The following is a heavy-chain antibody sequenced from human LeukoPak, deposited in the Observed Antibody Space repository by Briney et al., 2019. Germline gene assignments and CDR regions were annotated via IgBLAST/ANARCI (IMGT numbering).Heavy chain of an antibody. Sequence: SSETLSLTCTVSSGSIGTYYWSWIRQSPGKGLEWIGYFYYGGSTNYNPSLKSRVTMSLDTSKNQFSLKLSSVTAADTAVYYCARDGVGTTVGDFDYWGQGTLVTVSS. J-gene: IGHJ4*02. D-gene: IGHD1-26*01. CDR1: SGSIGTYY. V-gene: IGHV4-59*01. CDR3: ARDGVGTTVGDFDY. CDR2: FYYGGST.